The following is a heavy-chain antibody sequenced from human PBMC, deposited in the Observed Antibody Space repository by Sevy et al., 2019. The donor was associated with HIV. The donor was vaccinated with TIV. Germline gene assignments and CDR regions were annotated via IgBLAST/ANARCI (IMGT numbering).Heavy chain of an antibody. V-gene: IGHV3-21*01. J-gene: IGHJ4*02. CDR1: GFTFSSYS. D-gene: IGHD6-19*01. CDR2: ISSSSSYI. Sequence: GGSLRLSCAASGFTFSSYSMNWVRQAPGKGLEWVSSISSSSSYIYYANSVKGRFTISRDNAKNSLYLQMNGLRAEETAVYYCARGPGYSSGWHGGGYWGQGTLVTVSS. CDR3: ARGPGYSSGWHGGGY.